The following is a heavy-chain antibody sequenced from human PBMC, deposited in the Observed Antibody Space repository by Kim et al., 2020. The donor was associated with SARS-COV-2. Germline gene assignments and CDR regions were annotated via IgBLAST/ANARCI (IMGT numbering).Heavy chain of an antibody. CDR2: INHSGGT. Sequence: SETLSLTCGVSGGSFSAYSWNWIRQPPGKGLEWIGEINHSGGTNFNPALKTRATMSLDTPKNQFSLKLNSVTAADTAMYYCARGRHSSIWY. V-gene: IGHV4-34*01. D-gene: IGHD6-13*01. J-gene: IGHJ2*01. CDR3: ARGRHSSIWY. CDR1: GGSFSAYS.